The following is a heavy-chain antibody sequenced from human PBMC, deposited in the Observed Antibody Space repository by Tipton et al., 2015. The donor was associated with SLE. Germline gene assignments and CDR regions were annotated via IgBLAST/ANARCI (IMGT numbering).Heavy chain of an antibody. D-gene: IGHD6-6*01. V-gene: IGHV4-59*07. CDR3: ARWYSRSSYFFDF. CDR2: IFYGGHT. CDR1: GGSISSYY. Sequence: TLSLTCTVSGGSISSYYWSWIRQPPGKGLEWIGYIFYGGHTDYNPSLESRVSISMNTSQNQFSLRLTPVTAAATAVYFCARWYSRSSYFFDFWGQGMLVTVSS. J-gene: IGHJ4*02.